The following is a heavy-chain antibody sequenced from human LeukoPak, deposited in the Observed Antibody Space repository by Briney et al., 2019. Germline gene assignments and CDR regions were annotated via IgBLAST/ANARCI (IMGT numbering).Heavy chain of an antibody. J-gene: IGHJ4*02. Sequence: SETLSLTCIVSGTSVNNYYWSWIRQPAGKGLEWIGRIYSSGSTNYNLSLTSQVSISVDKSKNQVSLKLESVTAADTAVYYCARERVGYDTSGRGPRFDSWGQGTLVTVSS. CDR1: GTSVNNYY. V-gene: IGHV4-4*07. CDR3: ARERVGYDTSGRGPRFDS. D-gene: IGHD3-22*01. CDR2: IYSSGST.